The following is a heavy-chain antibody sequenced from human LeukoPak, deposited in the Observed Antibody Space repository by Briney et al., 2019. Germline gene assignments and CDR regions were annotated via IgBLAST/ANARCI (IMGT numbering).Heavy chain of an antibody. Sequence: GGSLRLSCAASGFTFSSYGMHWVRQAPGKGLEWVAFIRYDGSNKYYADSVKGRFTISRDNSKNTLYLQMNSLRAEDTAVYYCAKDGPVTMVRGVIIREYFQHWGQGTLVTVSS. CDR1: GFTFSSYG. CDR3: AKDGPVTMVRGVIIREYFQH. D-gene: IGHD3-10*01. CDR2: IRYDGSNK. V-gene: IGHV3-30*02. J-gene: IGHJ1*01.